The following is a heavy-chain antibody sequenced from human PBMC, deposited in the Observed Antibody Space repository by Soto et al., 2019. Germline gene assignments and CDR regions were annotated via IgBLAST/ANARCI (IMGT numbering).Heavy chain of an antibody. CDR2: INTFNGNT. CDR1: GYTFSDYG. J-gene: IGHJ4*02. V-gene: IGHV1-18*01. D-gene: IGHD2-2*01. Sequence: QVHLVQSEGEVKKPGASVKVSCKTSGYTFSDYGVSWVREAPGQGLEWMGWINTFNGNTKYEQNFKGRVTFSIDTSTRTVFLELTSLKFDDAAVYYCARGFIPENYWGQRTRVNVSS. CDR3: ARGFIPENY.